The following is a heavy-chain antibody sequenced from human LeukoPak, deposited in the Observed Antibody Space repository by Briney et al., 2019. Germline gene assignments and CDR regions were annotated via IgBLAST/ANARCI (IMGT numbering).Heavy chain of an antibody. CDR2: FSRCCSSI. V-gene: IGHV3-48*03. J-gene: IGHJ4*02. CDR1: GFTYSSYE. Sequence: GGSLSLSCAASGFTYSSYEVNGVRGAPGKGLEWVSYFSRCCSSILYADSVKGRFTISRDNAKNSLYLQMNSLRAEDTPVYYCARATYDSSGYAWVYYFDYWGQGTLVTVSS. D-gene: IGHD3-22*01. CDR3: ARATYDSSGYAWVYYFDY.